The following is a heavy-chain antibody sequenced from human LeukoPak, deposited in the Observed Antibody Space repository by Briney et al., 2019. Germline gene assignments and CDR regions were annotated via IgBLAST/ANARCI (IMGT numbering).Heavy chain of an antibody. CDR2: INHGGST. Sequence: SETLSLTCAVYGGSFSGYYWSWIRQPPGKGLEWIGEINHGGSTNYNPSLKRRVTISVDTSKNQFSLKLSSVTAADTAVYYCARDERAGLSGYESPYYFDYWGQGTLVTVSS. CDR1: GGSFSGYY. V-gene: IGHV4-34*01. J-gene: IGHJ4*02. D-gene: IGHD5-12*01. CDR3: ARDERAGLSGYESPYYFDY.